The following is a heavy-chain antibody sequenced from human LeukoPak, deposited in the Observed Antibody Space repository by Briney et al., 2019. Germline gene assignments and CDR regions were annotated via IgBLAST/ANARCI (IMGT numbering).Heavy chain of an antibody. CDR2: IYYSGST. CDR1: GGSISSYY. J-gene: IGHJ4*02. Sequence: SETLSLTCTVSGGSISSYYWSWIRQPPGKGLEWIGYIYYSGSTNYNPSLKSRVTISVDTSKNQFSLKLSSVTAADTAVYYCAGVAGLIAARDYFDYWGQGTLVTVSS. D-gene: IGHD6-13*01. CDR3: AGVAGLIAARDYFDY. V-gene: IGHV4-59*01.